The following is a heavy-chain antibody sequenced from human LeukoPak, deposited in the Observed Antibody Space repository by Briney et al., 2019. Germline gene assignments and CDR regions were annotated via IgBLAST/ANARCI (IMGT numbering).Heavy chain of an antibody. V-gene: IGHV3-23*01. CDR1: GFTFSSYA. D-gene: IGHD3-16*01. J-gene: IGHJ3*02. CDR2: ISGSGGST. Sequence: GGSLRLSCAASGFTFSSYAMSWVRQAPGKGLEWVSAISGSGGSTYYADSVKGRFTISRDNAKNSLYLQMNSLRAEDTAVYYCAREETRRGGGAFDIWGQGTMVTVSS. CDR3: AREETRRGGGAFDI.